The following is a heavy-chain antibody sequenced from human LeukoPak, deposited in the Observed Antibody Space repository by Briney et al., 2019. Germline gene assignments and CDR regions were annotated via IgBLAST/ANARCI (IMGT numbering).Heavy chain of an antibody. CDR3: ATTLRTRGTWYFDL. J-gene: IGHJ2*01. CDR1: GFTFTDDY. V-gene: IGHV3-11*04. D-gene: IGHD1-1*01. CDR2: ISSSGYTK. Sequence: GGSLRLSCAASGFTFTDDYMSWIRQAPGKGLEWVSYISSSGYTKYYADSLKGRFTISRDNAKKTLYLQINSLRAEDTAVYYRATTLRTRGTWYFDLWGRGTLVTVSS.